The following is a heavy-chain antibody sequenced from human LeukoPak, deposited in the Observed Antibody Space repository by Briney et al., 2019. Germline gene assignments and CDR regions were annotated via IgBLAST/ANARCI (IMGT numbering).Heavy chain of an antibody. Sequence: GGSLRLSCAASGFTFSSYEMNWVRQAPGKGLEWVSYISSSGSTIYYADSVKGRFTISRDNAKHSLYLQMNSLRDEDTAVYYCARGGGSYSFGYYMDVWGKGTTVTISS. CDR2: ISSSGSTI. CDR3: ARGGGSYSFGYYMDV. CDR1: GFTFSSYE. V-gene: IGHV3-48*03. D-gene: IGHD1-26*01. J-gene: IGHJ6*03.